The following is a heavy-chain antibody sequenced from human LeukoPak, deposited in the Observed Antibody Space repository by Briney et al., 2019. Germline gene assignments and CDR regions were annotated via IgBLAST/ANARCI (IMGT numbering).Heavy chain of an antibody. Sequence: GGCLRLSCAASGFTFSSYAMSWVRQAPGKGLEWVSAISGSGGSTYYADSVKGRFTISRDNSKNTLDLQMNSLRAEDTAVYYCSRGPSARFFGVAKGAFDIWGQGTMVTVSS. CDR2: ISGSGGST. CDR1: GFTFSSYA. CDR3: SRGPSARFFGVAKGAFDI. V-gene: IGHV3-23*01. D-gene: IGHD3-3*01. J-gene: IGHJ3*02.